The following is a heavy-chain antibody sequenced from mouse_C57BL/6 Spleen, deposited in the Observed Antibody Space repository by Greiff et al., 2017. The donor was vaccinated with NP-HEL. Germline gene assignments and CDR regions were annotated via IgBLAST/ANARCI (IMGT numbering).Heavy chain of an antibody. CDR1: GFTFSSYG. J-gene: IGHJ1*03. D-gene: IGHD2-2*01. CDR3: ARQRGGYDWYFDV. V-gene: IGHV5-6*02. Sequence: EVMLVESGGDLVKPGGSLKLSCAASGFTFSSYGMSWVRQTPDKRLEWVATISSGGSYTYYPDSVKGRFTISRDNAKNTLYLQMSSLKSEDTAMYYCARQRGGYDWYFDVWGTGTTVTVSS. CDR2: ISSGGSYT.